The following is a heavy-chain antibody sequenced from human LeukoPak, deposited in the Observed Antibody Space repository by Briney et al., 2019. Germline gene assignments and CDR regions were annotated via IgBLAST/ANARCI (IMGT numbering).Heavy chain of an antibody. D-gene: IGHD2/OR15-2a*01. V-gene: IGHV3-21*01. J-gene: IGHJ6*02. CDR3: ARDQIESAYYYGMDV. CDR2: ISSSSSYI. CDR1: GFTFSSYS. Sequence: PGGSLRLSCAASGFTFSSYSMNWVRQVPGKGLEWVSSISSSSSYIYYADSVKGRFTISRDNAKNSLYLQMNSLRAEDTAVYYCARDQIESAYYYGMDVWGQGTTVTVSS.